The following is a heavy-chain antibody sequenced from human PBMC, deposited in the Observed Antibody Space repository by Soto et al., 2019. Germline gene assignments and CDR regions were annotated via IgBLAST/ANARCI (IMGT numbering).Heavy chain of an antibody. CDR3: ARASGGSYPGSRVFDS. Sequence: EVQLLESGGDLVQPGGSLRLSCAASGFTFSNNAMIWVRQAPGKGLECVSIITDTGGDTLYADSVKGRFTISRDNSKNTLYLQMNSLRVEDTAIYYCARASGGSYPGSRVFDSWGQGTRVTVSS. J-gene: IGHJ4*02. CDR1: GFTFSNNA. V-gene: IGHV3-23*01. CDR2: ITDTGGDT. D-gene: IGHD1-26*01.